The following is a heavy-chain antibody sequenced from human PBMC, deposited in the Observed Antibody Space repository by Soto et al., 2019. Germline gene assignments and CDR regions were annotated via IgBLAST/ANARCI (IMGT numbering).Heavy chain of an antibody. J-gene: IGHJ4*02. Sequence: EVHLLDSGGGLVQPGGSLRLSCAASGFTFSNYVMRWVRQAQGKGLEWVASISGSGDNTYYADAVKGRFTISRDNSKKTLFLQMNILRAEDKAVYYCAKRPLVLALGVDYWGQGTLVTVSS. CDR1: GFTFSNYV. CDR3: AKRPLVLALGVDY. D-gene: IGHD6-6*01. CDR2: ISGSGDNT. V-gene: IGHV3-23*01.